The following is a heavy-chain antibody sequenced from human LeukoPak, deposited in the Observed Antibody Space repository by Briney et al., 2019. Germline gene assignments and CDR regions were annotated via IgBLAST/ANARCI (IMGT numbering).Heavy chain of an antibody. V-gene: IGHV3-74*01. CDR3: ARGTGYAVFDI. D-gene: IGHD5-12*01. Sequence: PGGSLRLSCAASGFTFSSYWMHWVRQAPVKGLVWVSRINSDGSSTDYADSVKGRFTISRDNAKNTLYLQMNSLRAEDTAVYYCARGTGYAVFDIWGQGTMVTVPS. CDR1: GFTFSSYW. J-gene: IGHJ3*02. CDR2: INSDGSST.